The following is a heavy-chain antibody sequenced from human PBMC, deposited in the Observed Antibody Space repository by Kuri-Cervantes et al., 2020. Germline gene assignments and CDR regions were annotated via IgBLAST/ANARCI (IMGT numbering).Heavy chain of an antibody. D-gene: IGHD3-9*01. CDR3: AKDIVSWTRYFDWLSRADGMDV. CDR1: GFTFDDYA. J-gene: IGHJ6*02. V-gene: IGHV3-9*01. CDR2: ISWNSGSV. Sequence: SLKISCAASGFTFDDYAMHWVRQAPGKGLEWVSGISWNSGSVGYADSVKGRFTISRDNAKNSLYLQMNGLRAEDTALYYCAKDIVSWTRYFDWLSRADGMDVWGQGTTVTVSS.